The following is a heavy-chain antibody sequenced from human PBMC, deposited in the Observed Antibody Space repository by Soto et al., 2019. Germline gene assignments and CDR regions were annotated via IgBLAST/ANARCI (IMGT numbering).Heavy chain of an antibody. CDR1: GYSFAGHW. CDR2: IDPSDSYT. D-gene: IGHD1-26*01. V-gene: IGHV5-10-1*01. CDR3: ARQKVGATSDY. J-gene: IGHJ4*02. Sequence: PGESLKISCQGSGYSFAGHWISWVRQVPGKGLESMGRIDPSDSYTNYSPSFQGHVTMSADKSVKTAYLQWSSLRASDTGIYFCARQKVGATSDYWGQGTLVTVSS.